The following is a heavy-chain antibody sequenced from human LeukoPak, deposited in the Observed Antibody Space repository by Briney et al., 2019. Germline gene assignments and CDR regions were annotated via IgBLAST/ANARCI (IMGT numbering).Heavy chain of an antibody. V-gene: IGHV3-48*04. CDR2: ISSSGSTI. J-gene: IGHJ4*02. Sequence: GGSLRLSCAASGFTLSSYSMNRVRQAPGQGPEWVSYISSSGSTIYYADSAKGRFTISRDNAKNSLYLQMNSLRAEDTAVYYCASPRSTRPYWGQGTLVTVSS. CDR1: GFTLSSYS. D-gene: IGHD2-2*01. CDR3: ASPRSTRPY.